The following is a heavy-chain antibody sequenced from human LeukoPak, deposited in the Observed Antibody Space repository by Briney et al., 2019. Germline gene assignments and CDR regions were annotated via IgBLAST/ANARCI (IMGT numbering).Heavy chain of an antibody. CDR1: GFTFDDYA. J-gene: IGHJ4*02. CDR3: ARRVAAVAFDY. V-gene: IGHV3-9*01. D-gene: IGHD6-13*01. CDR2: ISWNSGSI. Sequence: GRSLRLSCAASGFTFDDYAMHWVRQAPGKGLEWVSGISWNSGSIGYADSVKGRFTISRDNAKNSLYLQMNSLRAEDTALYYCARRVAAVAFDYWGQGTLVTVSS.